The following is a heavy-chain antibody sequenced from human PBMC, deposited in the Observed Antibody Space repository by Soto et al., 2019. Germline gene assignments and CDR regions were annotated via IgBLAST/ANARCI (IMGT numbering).Heavy chain of an antibody. CDR1: GGSISSYY. V-gene: IGHV4-59*08. CDR2: IYYSGST. Sequence: ETLSLTCTVSGGSISSYYWSWIRQPPGKGLEWIGYIYYSGSTNYNPSLKSRVTISVDTSKNQFSLKLSSVTAADTAVYYCARRSWLQGWFDPWGQGTLVTVSS. J-gene: IGHJ5*02. CDR3: ARRSWLQGWFDP. D-gene: IGHD5-12*01.